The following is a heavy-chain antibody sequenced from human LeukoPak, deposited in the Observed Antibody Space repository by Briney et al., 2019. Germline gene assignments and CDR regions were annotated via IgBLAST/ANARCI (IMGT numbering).Heavy chain of an antibody. Sequence: GSSVKVSCKASGYTFTGYYMHWVRQAPGQGLEWMGWINPNSGGTNYAQKFQGRVTMTRDTSISTAYMELSRLRSDDTAVYYCARARESSSSARFDPWGQGTLVTVSS. CDR1: GYTFTGYY. CDR3: ARARESSSSARFDP. D-gene: IGHD6-6*01. V-gene: IGHV1-2*02. J-gene: IGHJ5*02. CDR2: INPNSGGT.